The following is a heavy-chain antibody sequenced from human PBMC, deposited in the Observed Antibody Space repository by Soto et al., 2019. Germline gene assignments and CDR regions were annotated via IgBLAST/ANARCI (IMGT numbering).Heavy chain of an antibody. V-gene: IGHV4-34*01. CDR3: ARVLAAAGQYYYYYYGMAV. CDR1: GGSFSGYY. Sequence: PSETLSLTCAVYGGSFSGYYWSWIRQPPGKGLEWIGEINHGGNTNYNPSLKSRVTISVDTSKNQFSLKLSSVTAADTAVYYCARVLAAAGQYYYYYYGMAVWGQGTTVTVSS. J-gene: IGHJ6*02. D-gene: IGHD6-13*01. CDR2: INHGGNT.